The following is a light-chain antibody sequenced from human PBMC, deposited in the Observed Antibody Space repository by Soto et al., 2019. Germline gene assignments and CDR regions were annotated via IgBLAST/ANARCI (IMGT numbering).Light chain of an antibody. V-gene: IGKV1-39*01. CDR3: QQSDTTPWA. CDR2: SAT. J-gene: IGKJ1*01. Sequence: DIRMTQSPSSLSASVGDRVTITCRAIQSVSRYVNWYQQKPGKAPKLLISSATSLQDGVPSRFSGSGSGTVFTLTISGLQPDDFAPYFCQQSDTTPWAFDQGTKVEI. CDR1: QSVSRY.